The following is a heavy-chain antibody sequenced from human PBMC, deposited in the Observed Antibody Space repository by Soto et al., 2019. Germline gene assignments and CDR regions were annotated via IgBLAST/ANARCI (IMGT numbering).Heavy chain of an antibody. CDR2: TYYRSKWYY. D-gene: IGHD1-26*01. V-gene: IGHV6-1*01. CDR3: ARGEQYSGRIFDY. CDR1: GDSVSSNSAG. J-gene: IGHJ4*01. Sequence: SRTLSLTCAITGDSVSSNSAGWSWVRQSPSRGLEWLGRTYYRSKWYYEYAVSVRGRITINPDTSKNQYSLQLNSVTPEDTAVYFCARGEQYSGRIFDYWGQGTLVTV.